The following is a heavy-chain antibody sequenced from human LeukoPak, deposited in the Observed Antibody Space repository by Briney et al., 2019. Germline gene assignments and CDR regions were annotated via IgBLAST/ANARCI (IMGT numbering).Heavy chain of an antibody. CDR2: INHSGST. V-gene: IGHV4-34*01. J-gene: IGHJ5*02. CDR3: ARKEGGQLVNTRRWFDP. CDR1: GGSFSGYY. Sequence: SETLSLTCAVYGGSFSGYYWSWIRQPPGKGLEWIGEINHSGSTNYNPSLKSRVTISVDTSKNQFSLKLRSVTAADTAVYYCARKEGGQLVNTRRWFDPWGQGTLVTVSS. D-gene: IGHD6-13*01.